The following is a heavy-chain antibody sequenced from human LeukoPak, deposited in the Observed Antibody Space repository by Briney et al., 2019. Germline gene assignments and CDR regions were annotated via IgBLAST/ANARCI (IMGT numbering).Heavy chain of an antibody. D-gene: IGHD5-24*01. Sequence: PSETLSLTCTVSGGSISSYYWSWIRQPPGKGLEWIGYIYYSGSTNYNPSLESRVTISVDTSKNQFSLKLSSVTAADTAVYYCAREGDGYNYIGYWGQGTLVTVSS. CDR3: AREGDGYNYIGY. J-gene: IGHJ4*02. V-gene: IGHV4-59*01. CDR1: GGSISSYY. CDR2: IYYSGST.